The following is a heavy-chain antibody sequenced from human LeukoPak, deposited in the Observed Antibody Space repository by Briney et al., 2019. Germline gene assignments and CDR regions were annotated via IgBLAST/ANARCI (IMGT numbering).Heavy chain of an antibody. Sequence: SETLSLTCTVSAYSISSGYYWGSIRQPPGKGLEWIGSIYHSGSTYYNPSLKSRVTISLDTSKNQFSLKLSSVTAADTAVYYCARATAGTTLFEGIDYWGQGTLVTVSS. CDR3: ARATAGTTLFEGIDY. J-gene: IGHJ4*02. CDR1: AYSISSGYY. V-gene: IGHV4-38-2*02. CDR2: IYHSGST. D-gene: IGHD1-1*01.